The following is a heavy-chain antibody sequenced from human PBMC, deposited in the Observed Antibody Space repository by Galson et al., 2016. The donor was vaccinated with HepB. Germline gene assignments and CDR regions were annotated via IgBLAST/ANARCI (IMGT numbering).Heavy chain of an antibody. V-gene: IGHV3-7*04. J-gene: IGHJ4*02. CDR1: GFTFSSFW. Sequence: SLRLSCAASGFTFSSFWMNWVRQAPGKGLEWVANIKQDGRETYYVDSAKGRFTISRDNAKSSLSLQMDSLRGDDTAVYYCARAQWNPARWAADFDHWGQGIMVTVSS. CDR3: ARAQWNPARWAADFDH. CDR2: IKQDGRET. D-gene: IGHD4-23*01.